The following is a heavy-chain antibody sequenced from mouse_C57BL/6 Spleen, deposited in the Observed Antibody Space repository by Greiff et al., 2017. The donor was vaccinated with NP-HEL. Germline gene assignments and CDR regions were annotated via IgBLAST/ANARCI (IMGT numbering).Heavy chain of an antibody. V-gene: IGHV1-82*01. CDR1: GYAFSSSW. Sequence: QVHVKQSGPELVKPGASVKISCKASGYAFSSSWMNWVKQRPGKGLEWIGRIYPGDGDTNYNGKFKGKATLTADKSSSTAYMQRSSLTSEDSAVYFCARGSSGPAWFAYWGQGTLVTVSA. CDR3: ARGSSGPAWFAY. CDR2: IYPGDGDT. D-gene: IGHD3-2*02. J-gene: IGHJ3*01.